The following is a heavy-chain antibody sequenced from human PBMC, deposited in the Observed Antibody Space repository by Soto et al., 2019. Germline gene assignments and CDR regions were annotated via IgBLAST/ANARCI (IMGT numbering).Heavy chain of an antibody. J-gene: IGHJ6*02. CDR2: IKKDATSP. V-gene: IGHV3-74*03. Sequence: EVQLVESGGGLVQPGEYLRLSCAASGFIFSNYWMHWVRQAPGNGLVWVSRIKKDATSPAYADYVKGRFPISRDNAQSTLYSQKKSPRVDDTAVNYWARNAEVACAIGAMDVWGQGTTVTVSS. CDR1: GFIFSNYW. D-gene: IGHD3-10*01. CDR3: ARNAEVACAIGAMDV.